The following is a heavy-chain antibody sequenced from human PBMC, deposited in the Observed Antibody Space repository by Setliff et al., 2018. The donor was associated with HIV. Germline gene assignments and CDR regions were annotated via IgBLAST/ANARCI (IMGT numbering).Heavy chain of an antibody. CDR2: IYTSGIT. J-gene: IGHJ6*03. Sequence: SETLSLTCTVSGDSISSYYWSWIRQPPGKGLEWIGYIYTSGITDYNPSLKSRVTISVDTSKNQFSLKLSSVTAADTAVYYCARGRKRDGYNFYYYYMDVWDKGTTVTVSS. D-gene: IGHD5-12*01. CDR3: ARGRKRDGYNFYYYYMDV. CDR1: GDSISSYY. V-gene: IGHV4-4*08.